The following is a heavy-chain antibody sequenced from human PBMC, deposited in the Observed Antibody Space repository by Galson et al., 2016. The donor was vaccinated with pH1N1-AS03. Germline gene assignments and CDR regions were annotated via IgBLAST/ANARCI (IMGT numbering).Heavy chain of an antibody. Sequence: PRLSCAASGFTFSGYWMTWVRQAPGKGLQWVANIKQDGSEKYYVDSVKGRFTISRDNAKKSLYLQINSLRAEDTAVYYCAKGKDFWSGYPDDPFDIWGQGAMVTVSS. CDR1: GFTFSGYW. CDR2: IKQDGSEK. J-gene: IGHJ3*02. V-gene: IGHV3-7*03. CDR3: AKGKDFWSGYPDDPFDI. D-gene: IGHD3-3*01.